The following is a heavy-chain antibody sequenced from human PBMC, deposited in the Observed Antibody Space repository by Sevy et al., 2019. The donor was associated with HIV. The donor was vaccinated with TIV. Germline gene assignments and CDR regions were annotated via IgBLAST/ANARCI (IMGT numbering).Heavy chain of an antibody. D-gene: IGHD6-13*01. Sequence: ASVKVSCKASGYTFTSYGISWVRQAPGQGLEWMGWISAYNGNTNYAQKLQGRVTMTTDTSTSKAYMELRSLRSDDTAVYYCARSTHPIAAAGRGGWFDPWGQGTLVTVSS. CDR2: ISAYNGNT. V-gene: IGHV1-18*01. CDR3: ARSTHPIAAAGRGGWFDP. CDR1: GYTFTSYG. J-gene: IGHJ5*02.